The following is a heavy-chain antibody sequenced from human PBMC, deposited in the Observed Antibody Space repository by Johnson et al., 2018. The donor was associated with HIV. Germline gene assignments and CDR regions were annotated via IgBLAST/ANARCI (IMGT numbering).Heavy chain of an antibody. V-gene: IGHV3-30-3*01. J-gene: IGHJ3*02. D-gene: IGHD3-22*01. CDR1: GFTFSSYA. CDR3: ARDSDSLYAFDI. Sequence: QLVESGGGVVQPGRSLRLSCAASGFTFSSYAMHWVRQAPGKGLEWVAVISYDGSNQYYADSVKGRFTISRDNSKNTLYLQMNSLRAEDTAVYYCARDSDSLYAFDIWGQGTMVTVSS. CDR2: ISYDGSNQ.